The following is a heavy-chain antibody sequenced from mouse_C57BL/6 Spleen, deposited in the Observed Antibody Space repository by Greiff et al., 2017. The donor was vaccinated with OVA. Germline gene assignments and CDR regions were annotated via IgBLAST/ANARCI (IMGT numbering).Heavy chain of an antibody. CDR2: IHPNSGST. D-gene: IGHD3-1*01. V-gene: IGHV1-64*01. Sequence: QVQLQQPGAELVKPGASVKLSCKASGYTFTSYWMHWVKQRPGQGLEWIGMIHPNSGSTNYNEKFKSKATLTVDKPSSTAYMQLSSLPSEDSAVYYCARSGPHWYFDVWGTGTTVTVSS. CDR3: ARSGPHWYFDV. CDR1: GYTFTSYW. J-gene: IGHJ1*03.